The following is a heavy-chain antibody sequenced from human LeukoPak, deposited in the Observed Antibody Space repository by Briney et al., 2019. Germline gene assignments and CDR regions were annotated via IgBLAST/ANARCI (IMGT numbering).Heavy chain of an antibody. CDR2: VYYSGST. CDR1: GGSISSYY. D-gene: IGHD4-17*01. J-gene: IGHJ4*02. Sequence: SETLSLTCTVSGGSISSYYWSWIRQPPGKGLDWIGYVYYSGSTNYNPSLKSRVTLSVDKSKNQFSLKLSSVTAADTAVYYCARPGTYGDYGHYFDYWGQGTLVTVSS. V-gene: IGHV4-59*08. CDR3: ARPGTYGDYGHYFDY.